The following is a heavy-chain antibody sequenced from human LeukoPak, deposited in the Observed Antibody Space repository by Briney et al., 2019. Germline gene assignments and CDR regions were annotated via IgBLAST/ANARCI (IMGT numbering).Heavy chain of an antibody. CDR3: ARYSSSFSLFDY. Sequence: SETLSLTCTVSGGSISSYYWSWIRQPPGKGLEWIGYIYYSGSTNYNPSLKSRVTISVDTSKNQFSLKLSSVTAADTAVYYCARYSSSFSLFDYWDQGTLVTVSS. J-gene: IGHJ4*02. D-gene: IGHD6-6*01. V-gene: IGHV4-59*01. CDR2: IYYSGST. CDR1: GGSISSYY.